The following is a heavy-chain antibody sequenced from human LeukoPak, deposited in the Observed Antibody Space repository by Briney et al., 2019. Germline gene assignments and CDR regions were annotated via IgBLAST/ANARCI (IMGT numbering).Heavy chain of an antibody. D-gene: IGHD1-26*01. Sequence: GGSLRLSCAASGFTFSSYSMNWVRQAPGKGLEWVSSISSSSSYIYYADSVKGRFSISRDNAKNSLYLQMNSLRAEDTAVYYCARVLPSYGVGASDYWGQGTLVTVSS. CDR1: GFTFSSYS. V-gene: IGHV3-21*01. CDR2: ISSSSSYI. J-gene: IGHJ4*02. CDR3: ARVLPSYGVGASDY.